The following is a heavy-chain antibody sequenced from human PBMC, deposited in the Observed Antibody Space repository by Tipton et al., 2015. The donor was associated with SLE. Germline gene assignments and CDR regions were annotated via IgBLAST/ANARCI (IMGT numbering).Heavy chain of an antibody. D-gene: IGHD6-19*01. CDR2: IYYSGST. J-gene: IGHJ3*02. V-gene: IGHV4-59*01. Sequence: TLSPTCTVSGGSISSYYWSWIRQPPGKGLEWIGYIYYSGSTNYNPSLKSRVTISADTSKNQFSLKLSSVTAADTAVYYCASLAGNDAFDIWGQGTMVTVSS. CDR1: GGSISSYY. CDR3: ASLAGNDAFDI.